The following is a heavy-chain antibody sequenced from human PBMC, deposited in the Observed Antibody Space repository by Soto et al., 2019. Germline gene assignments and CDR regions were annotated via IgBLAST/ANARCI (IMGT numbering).Heavy chain of an antibody. CDR1: GYTFTSYG. V-gene: IGHV1-18*04. CDR2: MSAYNGNT. Sequence: QVQLVQSGAEAKKPGASVKGSCKASGYTFTSYGISWVRQAPGQGREWKGWMSAYNGNTNYAQKLQGRVPMTTGTSRGPAYMELRSLRSDDTAVYYCARAGPSLVGPWFDPWGQGTLVTVSS. CDR3: ARAGPSLVGPWFDP. D-gene: IGHD1-26*01. J-gene: IGHJ5*02.